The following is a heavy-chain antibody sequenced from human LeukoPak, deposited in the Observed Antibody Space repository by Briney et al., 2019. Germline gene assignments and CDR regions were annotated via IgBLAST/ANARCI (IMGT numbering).Heavy chain of an antibody. J-gene: IGHJ4*02. CDR1: GFVFTGYG. V-gene: IGHV1-18*01. Sequence: ASVKVSCKASGFVFTGYGFTWVRQAPGQGLEWMGWISANDGKTHYSERHQGRVTMTTDTVTSTAYMELRSLRSDDTAAYYCARELHVERDDYWGQGTLVTVSS. D-gene: IGHD1-1*01. CDR3: ARELHVERDDY. CDR2: ISANDGKT.